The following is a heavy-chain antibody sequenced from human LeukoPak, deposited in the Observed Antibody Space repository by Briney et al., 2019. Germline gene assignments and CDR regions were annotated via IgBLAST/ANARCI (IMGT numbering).Heavy chain of an antibody. CDR1: GFTFRSYG. CDR2: ISYDGSKK. V-gene: IGHV3-30*18. J-gene: IGHJ4*02. CDR3: AKESHDSSGYYHYFDY. Sequence: GRSLRLSCAASGFTFRSYGMHWVRQAPGKGLEWVALISYDGSKKYYADSVKGRFPISRDNSKNTLYLQMNSLRAEDTAVYYCAKESHDSSGYYHYFDYWGQGALVTVSP. D-gene: IGHD3-22*01.